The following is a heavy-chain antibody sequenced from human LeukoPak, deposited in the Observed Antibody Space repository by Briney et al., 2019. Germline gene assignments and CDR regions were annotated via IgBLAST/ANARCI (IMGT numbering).Heavy chain of an antibody. D-gene: IGHD4-17*01. V-gene: IGHV3-21*01. CDR2: ITSSSSYI. CDR1: GFTFSSYG. CDR3: ATEKNYGDYNAYGMDV. J-gene: IGHJ6*02. Sequence: PGGSLRLSCAASGFTFSSYGMNWVRQAPGRGLEWVSSITSSSSYIYYADSVKGRFTISRDNAKNSLSLQMNSLRAEDTAVYYCATEKNYGDYNAYGMDVWGQGTTVIVSS.